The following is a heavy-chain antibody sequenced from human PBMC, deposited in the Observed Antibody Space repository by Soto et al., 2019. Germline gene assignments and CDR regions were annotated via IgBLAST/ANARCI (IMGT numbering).Heavy chain of an antibody. CDR3: ARATHYDFWSGYYEYYFDY. Sequence: QVQLVQSGAGVQKPGSSVKVSCKASGGTFSSYTISWVRQAPGQGLEWMGRIIPILGIANYAQKFQGRVTITADKSTSTAYMELSSLRSEDTAVYYCARATHYDFWSGYYEYYFDYWGQGTLVTVSS. J-gene: IGHJ4*02. D-gene: IGHD3-3*01. V-gene: IGHV1-69*02. CDR1: GGTFSSYT. CDR2: IIPILGIA.